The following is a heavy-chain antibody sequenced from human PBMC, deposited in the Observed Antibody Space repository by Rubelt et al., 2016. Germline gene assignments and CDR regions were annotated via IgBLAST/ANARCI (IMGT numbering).Heavy chain of an antibody. CDR2: ISTYNGNT. D-gene: IGHD5-12*01. J-gene: IGHJ5*02. CDR1: GYTFTTSG. Sequence: QVQLVQSGAEVKKPGASVKVSCQASGYTFTTSGISWVRQAPAQGLEWMGGISTYNGNTNYAQNLQGRVTMTTDTSTSTAYMELRSLRSDDTAGYYCARDPTTRFTSTGWFDPWGQGTLVTVSS. V-gene: IGHV1-18*01. CDR3: ARDPTTRFTSTGWFDP.